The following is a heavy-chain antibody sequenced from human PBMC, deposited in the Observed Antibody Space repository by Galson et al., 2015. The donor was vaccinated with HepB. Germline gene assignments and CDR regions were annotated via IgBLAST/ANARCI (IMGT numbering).Heavy chain of an antibody. CDR1: GFTFSSYS. D-gene: IGHD2-2*01. V-gene: IGHV3-48*01. J-gene: IGHJ4*02. Sequence: SLRLSCAASGFTFSSYSMNWVRQAPGKGLEWVSYISSSSSTIHYADSVKGRFTISRDNAKNSLYLQMNSLRAEDTAVYYCARDASYCSSTSCRYYFDYWGQGTLVTVSS. CDR3: ARDASYCSSTSCRYYFDY. CDR2: ISSSSSTI.